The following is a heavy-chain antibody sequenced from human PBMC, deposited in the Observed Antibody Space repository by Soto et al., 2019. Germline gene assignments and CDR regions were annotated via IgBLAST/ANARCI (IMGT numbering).Heavy chain of an antibody. CDR1: GGSISSSSYY. D-gene: IGHD3-3*01. Sequence: PSETLSLTCTASGGSISSSSYYWGWIRQPPGKGLEWIGSIYYSGSTYYNPSLKSRVTISVDTSKNQFSLKLSSVTAADTAVYYCARLDYDFWSGYYRVNNWFDPWGQGTLVTVSS. CDR2: IYYSGST. J-gene: IGHJ5*02. V-gene: IGHV4-39*01. CDR3: ARLDYDFWSGYYRVNNWFDP.